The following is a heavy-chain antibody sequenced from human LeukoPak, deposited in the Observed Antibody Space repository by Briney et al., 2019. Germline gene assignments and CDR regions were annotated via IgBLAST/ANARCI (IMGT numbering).Heavy chain of an antibody. CDR3: ARSPDSSGHWGYDY. CDR2: IYSGGST. V-gene: IGHV3-53*01. Sequence: PGGSLRLSCAASGFTVSSNYMSWVRQAPGKGLEWVSVIYSGGSTYYADSVKGRFTISRGNSKNTLYLQMNSLRAEDTAVYYCARSPDSSGHWGYDYWGQGTLVTVSS. J-gene: IGHJ4*02. CDR1: GFTVSSNY. D-gene: IGHD3-22*01.